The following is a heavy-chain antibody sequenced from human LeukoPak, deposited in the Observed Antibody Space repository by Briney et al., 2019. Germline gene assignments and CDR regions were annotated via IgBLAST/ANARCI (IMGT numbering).Heavy chain of an antibody. CDR3: ATPLDYYDSSGYHQGGD. J-gene: IGHJ4*02. V-gene: IGHV3-7*03. CDR1: GFTFSTYW. CDR2: IKPDGSKK. D-gene: IGHD3-22*01. Sequence: GGSRRLSCAASGFTFSTYWMTWVSQAPGKVMEWVANIKPDGSKKNYVDSVKGRFTISRDNAKNSLYLQMNSLKAKDTAVYSCATPLDYYDSSGYHQGGDWGQGTLVTVCS.